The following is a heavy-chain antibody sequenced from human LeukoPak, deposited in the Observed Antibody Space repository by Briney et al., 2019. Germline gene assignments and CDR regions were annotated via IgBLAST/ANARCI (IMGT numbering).Heavy chain of an antibody. J-gene: IGHJ4*02. CDR1: GYIFTGYY. CDR2: ISAYNGNT. V-gene: IGHV1-18*04. CDR3: ARDPGVLKDGTSQFDY. D-gene: IGHD7-27*01. Sequence: ASVKVSCKASGYIFTGYYMHWVRQAPGQGLEWMGWISAYNGNTNYAQKLQGRVTMTTDTSTSTAYMELRSLRSDDTAVYYCARDPGVLKDGTSQFDYWGQGTLVTVSS.